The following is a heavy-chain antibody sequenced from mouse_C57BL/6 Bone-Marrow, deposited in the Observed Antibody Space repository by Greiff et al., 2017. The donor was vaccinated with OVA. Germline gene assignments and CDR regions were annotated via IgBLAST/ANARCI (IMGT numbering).Heavy chain of an antibody. Sequence: VQLQQSGAELVKPGASVKLSCKASGYTFTSYWMHWVKQRPGQGLEWIGMIHPDSGSTNYNEKFKSKATLTVDKSSSTAYMQLSSLTSEDSAVYYCARWPYFDYWGQGTTLTVSS. CDR2: IHPDSGST. V-gene: IGHV1-64*01. J-gene: IGHJ2*01. CDR3: ARWPYFDY. CDR1: GYTFTSYW.